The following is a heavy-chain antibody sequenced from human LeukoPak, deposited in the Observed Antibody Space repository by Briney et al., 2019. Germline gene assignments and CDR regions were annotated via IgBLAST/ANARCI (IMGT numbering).Heavy chain of an antibody. V-gene: IGHV1-18*01. CDR2: ISAYNGNT. J-gene: IGHJ4*02. Sequence: GASVKVSCKASGYTFTNYGISWVRQAPGQGLEWMGWISAYNGNTDYAQKLQGRVTMTTDTSTSTAYMELRSLRSDDTAVYYCASGFLGGYDSNFDYWGQGTLVTVSS. CDR3: ASGFLGGYDSNFDY. D-gene: IGHD5-12*01. CDR1: GYTFTNYG.